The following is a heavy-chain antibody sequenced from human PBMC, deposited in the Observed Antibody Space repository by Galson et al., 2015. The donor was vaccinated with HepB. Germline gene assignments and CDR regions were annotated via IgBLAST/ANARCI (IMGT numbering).Heavy chain of an antibody. Sequence: CAISGDSVSSNSAAWNWTRQSPSRGLEWLGRTYYRSKWYNDYAVSVKSRITINPDTSKNQFSLQLNSVTPEDTAVYYCARAGGSWHWYFDLWGRGTLVTVSS. D-gene: IGHD2-15*01. CDR1: GDSVSSNSAA. CDR2: TYYRSKWYN. V-gene: IGHV6-1*01. J-gene: IGHJ2*01. CDR3: ARAGGSWHWYFDL.